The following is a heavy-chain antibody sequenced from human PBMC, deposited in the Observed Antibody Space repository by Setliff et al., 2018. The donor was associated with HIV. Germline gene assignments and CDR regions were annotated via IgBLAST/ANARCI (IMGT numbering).Heavy chain of an antibody. V-gene: IGHV3-30*02. J-gene: IGHJ4*02. Sequence: PGGSLRLSCAASGFTFRSYGMHWVRQAPGKGLEWVAIIRFDGNKKYYADSVKGRFTISRDNSKNTLYLQMNSLRAEDTATYYCAKEFEDLSGAYWGQGTLVTVSS. CDR3: AKEFEDLSGAY. D-gene: IGHD3-10*01. CDR2: IRFDGNKK. CDR1: GFTFRSYG.